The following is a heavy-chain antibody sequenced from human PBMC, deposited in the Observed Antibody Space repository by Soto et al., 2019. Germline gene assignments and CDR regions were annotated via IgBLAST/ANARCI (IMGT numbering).Heavy chain of an antibody. CDR3: ARDIFGGAYDFLH. V-gene: IGHV3-66*01. CDR1: GFTVSSFY. CDR2: ISSGGST. J-gene: IGHJ4*02. D-gene: IGHD3-3*01. Sequence: EVQLVESGGGLVQPGGSLRLSCAASGFTVSSFYMTWVRQAPGKGLQWVAVISSGGSTYYADSVKGRFTISRDNSKNTLYLEMNSLRAEDTAVYYCARDIFGGAYDFLHGGQGTLVTVSS.